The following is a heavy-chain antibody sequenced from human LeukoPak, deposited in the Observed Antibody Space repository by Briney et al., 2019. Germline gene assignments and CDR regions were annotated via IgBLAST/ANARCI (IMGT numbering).Heavy chain of an antibody. J-gene: IGHJ4*02. D-gene: IGHD3-16*01. V-gene: IGHV3-23*01. CDR2: ISNSGGST. CDR1: GFTFSDYA. CDR3: TKDVGVILFDY. Sequence: PGGSLRLSCAASGFTFSDYAMSWVRQAPGKGLEWVSTISNSGGSTHYADSLKGRFTISRDNSKSTLYLQMNSLRADDTAIYYCTKDVGVILFDYWGQGTLVTVSS.